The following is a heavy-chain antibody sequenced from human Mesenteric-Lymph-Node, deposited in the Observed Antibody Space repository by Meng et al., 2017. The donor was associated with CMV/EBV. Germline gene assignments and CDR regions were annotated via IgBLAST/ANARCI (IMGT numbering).Heavy chain of an antibody. CDR2: ISGSGGST. Sequence: GGSLRLSCAASRFTLNSLAMNWVRQAPGKGLQWVSIISGSGGSTDYADSVKGRFTISRDNPKNTLYLQLNSLRAEDTALYYCTKDIRGGYFYYGLDVWGQGATVTVSS. D-gene: IGHD1-14*01. CDR1: RFTLNSLA. J-gene: IGHJ6*02. CDR3: TKDIRGGYFYYGLDV. V-gene: IGHV3-23*01.